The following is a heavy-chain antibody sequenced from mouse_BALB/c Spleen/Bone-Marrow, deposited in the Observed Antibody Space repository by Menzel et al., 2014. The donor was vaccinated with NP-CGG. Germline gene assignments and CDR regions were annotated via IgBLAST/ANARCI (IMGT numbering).Heavy chain of an antibody. J-gene: IGHJ1*01. V-gene: IGHV5-9*02. CDR3: ARQGNWDGYFDV. CDR1: GFAFXSYD. Sequence: DVKLVESGGGLVKPGGSLKLSCAASGFAFXSYDMSWVRQTPEKRLEWVATISSGGSYTYYPDSVKGRFTISRDNARNTLYLQMSSLRSEDTALYYCARQGNWDGYFDVWGAGTTVTVSS. D-gene: IGHD4-1*01. CDR2: ISSGGSYT.